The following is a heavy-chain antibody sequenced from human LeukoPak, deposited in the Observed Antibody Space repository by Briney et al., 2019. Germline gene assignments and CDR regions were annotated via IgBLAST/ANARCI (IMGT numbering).Heavy chain of an antibody. CDR1: GFTFRNHG. V-gene: IGHV3-30*02. D-gene: IGHD6-19*01. CDR3: ARGGIAVAGIDFRWFDP. J-gene: IGHJ5*02. CDR2: IRSDGTNK. Sequence: GGSLTLSCAASGFTFRNHGMHWVRQAPGKGLDWVAFIRSDGTNKYYADSVKGRFTISRDNSKNTLYLQMNSLRVEDTAVYYCARGGIAVAGIDFRWFDPWGQGTLVTVSS.